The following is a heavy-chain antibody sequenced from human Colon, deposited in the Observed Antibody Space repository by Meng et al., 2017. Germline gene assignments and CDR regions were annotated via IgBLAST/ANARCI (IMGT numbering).Heavy chain of an antibody. Sequence: QGQLQPWGAGLLKPSETLSLTCAVYGGSFSDNHWSWVRQPPGKGLEWIGEINHDGNTNYNPSLKSRVTISVDTSKNQFSLTLRSVTAADTAIYYCARVNGDFDEAWFDPWGQGTLVTVSS. CDR2: INHDGNT. V-gene: IGHV4-34*01. CDR1: GGSFSDNH. CDR3: ARVNGDFDEAWFDP. J-gene: IGHJ5*02. D-gene: IGHD4-17*01.